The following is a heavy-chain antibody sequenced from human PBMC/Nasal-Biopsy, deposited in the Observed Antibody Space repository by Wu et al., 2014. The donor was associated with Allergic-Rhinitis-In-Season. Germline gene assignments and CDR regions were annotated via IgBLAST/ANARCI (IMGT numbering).Heavy chain of an antibody. V-gene: IGHV4-39*02. CDR2: VFYSGST. CDR3: VRDFGHSHYGANVALDY. D-gene: IGHD4-17*01. CDR1: GGSIISSTQY. J-gene: IGHJ4*01. Sequence: TLSLTCTVSGGSIISSTQYWGWIRQSQARELEWIGSVFYSGSTYYSPSLRSRVTISVDTSKNHFSLRLISVTAADTAVYYCVRDFGHSHYGANVALDYW.